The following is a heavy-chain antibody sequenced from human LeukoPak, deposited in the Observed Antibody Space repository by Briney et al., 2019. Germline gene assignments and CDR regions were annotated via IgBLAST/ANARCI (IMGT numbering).Heavy chain of an antibody. CDR2: IWYDGSNK. V-gene: IGHV3-33*01. CDR3: ARGFTGDDSSGYYYYYFDC. Sequence: PGRSLRLSCAASGFTFSSYGMHWVRQAPGKGLEWVAVIWYDGSNKYYADPVKGRFTVSRDSSKNTLYLQMNSLRAEDTAVYYCARGFTGDDSSGYYYYYFDCWGQGTLVTVSS. CDR1: GFTFSSYG. D-gene: IGHD3-22*01. J-gene: IGHJ4*02.